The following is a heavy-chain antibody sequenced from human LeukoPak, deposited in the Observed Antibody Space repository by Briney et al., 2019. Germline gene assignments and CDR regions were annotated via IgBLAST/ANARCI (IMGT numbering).Heavy chain of an antibody. D-gene: IGHD1-14*01. V-gene: IGHV3-7*01. Sequence: GGSLRLSCAASGLTFSSYWMSWVRQAPGKGLEWVANIKQDGSEKYYVDSVKGRFTISRDNAKNSLYLQMNSLRAEDTAVYYCARDKADRDYFDYWGQGTLVTVSS. CDR3: ARDKADRDYFDY. CDR1: GLTFSSYW. CDR2: IKQDGSEK. J-gene: IGHJ4*02.